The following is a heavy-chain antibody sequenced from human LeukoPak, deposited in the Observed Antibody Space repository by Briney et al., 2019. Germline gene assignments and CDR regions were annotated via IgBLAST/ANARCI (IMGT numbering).Heavy chain of an antibody. CDR1: GGSFSGYY. CDR3: ARGRLFVVVPAATFDY. CDR2: INHSGST. Sequence: PSETLSLTCAVYGGSFSGYYWSWIRQPPGKGLEWIGEINHSGSTNYNPSLKSRVTISVDTSKNQFSLKLSSVTAADTAVYYCARGRLFVVVPAATFDYWGQGTLVTVSS. D-gene: IGHD2-2*01. V-gene: IGHV4-34*01. J-gene: IGHJ4*02.